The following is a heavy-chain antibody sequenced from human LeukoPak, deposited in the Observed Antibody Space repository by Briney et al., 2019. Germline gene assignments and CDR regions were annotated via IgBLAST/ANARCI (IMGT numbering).Heavy chain of an antibody. J-gene: IGHJ3*02. CDR2: INTDGSST. Sequence: GGSLRLSCAASGFTFSSYWMYWVRQAPRKGLVWVSRINTDGSSTSYADSVKGRFTISRDNAKNSLYLQMNSLRAEDTAVYYCARPSRTYWAAAHLLNAFDIWGQGTMVTVSS. D-gene: IGHD2-2*01. CDR1: GFTFSSYW. CDR3: ARPSRTYWAAAHLLNAFDI. V-gene: IGHV3-74*01.